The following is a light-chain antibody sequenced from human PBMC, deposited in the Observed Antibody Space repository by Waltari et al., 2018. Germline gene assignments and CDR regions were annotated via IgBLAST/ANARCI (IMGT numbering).Light chain of an antibody. Sequence: QSALTQPASLSGSPGQSITLPCTGASSDVDGYNYVSWYQHHPGKAPKLMIYEVTNRPSGVSNRFSGSRSGNTASLTISGLQAEDEADYYCTSYISSSIVIFGGGTKLTVL. CDR2: EVT. CDR3: TSYISSSIVI. V-gene: IGLV2-14*01. CDR1: SSDVDGYNY. J-gene: IGLJ2*01.